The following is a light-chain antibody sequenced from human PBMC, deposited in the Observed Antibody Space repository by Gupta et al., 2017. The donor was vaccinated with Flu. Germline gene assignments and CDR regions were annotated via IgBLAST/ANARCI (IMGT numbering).Light chain of an antibody. Sequence: IISGAGSTNNVASTDVHWYQQLPGKAPKLLIYDDNMLPSGVADRFSGSKSGTSAALTISGLQSEDEADYYCAAWDDRLNGVAFGGGTRLTVL. CDR2: DDN. J-gene: IGLJ2*01. CDR3: AAWDDRLNGVA. CDR1: TNNVASTD. V-gene: IGLV1-36*01.